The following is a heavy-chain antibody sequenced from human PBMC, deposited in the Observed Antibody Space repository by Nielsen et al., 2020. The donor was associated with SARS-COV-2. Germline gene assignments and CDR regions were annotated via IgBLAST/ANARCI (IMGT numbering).Heavy chain of an antibody. J-gene: IGHJ6*02. CDR1: GASISSGGYF. V-gene: IGHV4-31*03. D-gene: IGHD5-12*01. Sequence: SETLSLTCTVSGASISSGGYFWSWIRQHPGKGLEWIGYIYFTGRTSYNPSLKSRVAMSVDTSKNQFSLDLKSVPAADTAVYYCAREASGYDHYKYGMDVWGLGATVTVSS. CDR2: IYFTGRT. CDR3: AREASGYDHYKYGMDV.